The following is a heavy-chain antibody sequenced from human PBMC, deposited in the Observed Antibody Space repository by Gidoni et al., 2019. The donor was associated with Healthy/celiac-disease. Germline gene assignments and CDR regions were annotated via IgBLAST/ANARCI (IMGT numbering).Heavy chain of an antibody. J-gene: IGHJ6*02. V-gene: IGHV3-21*01. D-gene: IGHD3-10*01. CDR3: AREIPNYHRGGYYYYGMDV. CDR1: GFPFRSHS. CDR2: ISSSSSYI. Sequence: EVQLVESGGGLVKPGGSLRLPCAASGFPFRSHSLNWVRPAPGKGLEWVSSISSSSSYIYDADSVKGRFTISRDNAKNSLYLQMNSLRAEDTAVYYCAREIPNYHRGGYYYYGMDVWGQGTTVTVSS.